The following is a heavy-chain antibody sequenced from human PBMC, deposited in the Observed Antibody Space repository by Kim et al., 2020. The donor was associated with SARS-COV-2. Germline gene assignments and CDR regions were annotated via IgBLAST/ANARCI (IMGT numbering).Heavy chain of an antibody. CDR3: AKRGGVFDFSSASYIDY. D-gene: IGHD3-3*01. Sequence: GRSLRLSCVVSGFNFNYYGMHWVRQAPGKGLEWVAGISYEGSKKFYADSLMGRFTISRDSSKNTLFLQMDSLTSEDTAVYYCAKRGGVFDFSSASYIDY. CDR1: GFNFNYYG. CDR2: ISYEGSKK. V-gene: IGHV3-30*18. J-gene: IGHJ4*01.